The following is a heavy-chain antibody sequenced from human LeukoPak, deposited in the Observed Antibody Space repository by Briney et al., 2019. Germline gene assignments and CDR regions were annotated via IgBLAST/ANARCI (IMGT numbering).Heavy chain of an antibody. CDR2: ITTGGDTT. CDR3: ARGAAAPLYYFDY. V-gene: IGHV3-48*01. Sequence: GGSLRLSCAASGFIFSTYSVIWVRQAPGKGLEWLSRITTGGDTTSYADSVKGRFTISRDNSKNTLYLQMNSLRAEDTAVYYCARGAAAPLYYFDYWGQGTLVTVSS. CDR1: GFIFSTYS. J-gene: IGHJ4*02. D-gene: IGHD6-25*01.